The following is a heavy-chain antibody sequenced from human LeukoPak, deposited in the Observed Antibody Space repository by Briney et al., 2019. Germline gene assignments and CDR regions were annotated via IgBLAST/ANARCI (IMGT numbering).Heavy chain of an antibody. CDR3: AKVGGRRTYYYYYMDV. Sequence: GGSLRLSCAASGFTFSSYAMSWVRQAPGKGLEWVSAISGSGGSTYYADSVKGRFTISRDNSKNTLYLQMNSLRAEDTAVYYCAKVGGRRTYYYYYMDVWGKGTTVTVSS. J-gene: IGHJ6*03. CDR2: ISGSGGST. V-gene: IGHV3-23*01. D-gene: IGHD4-23*01. CDR1: GFTFSSYA.